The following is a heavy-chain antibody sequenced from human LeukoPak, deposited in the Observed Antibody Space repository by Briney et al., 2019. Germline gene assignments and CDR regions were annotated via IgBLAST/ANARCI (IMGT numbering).Heavy chain of an antibody. Sequence: SVKVSCKASGGTFSSYAISWVRQAPGQGLEWMGGIIPIFGTANYAQKFQGRVTITADESTSTAYMELSSLRSEDTAVYYCARGGVPAALYYYYYMDVWGKGTTVTVSS. CDR1: GGTFSSYA. D-gene: IGHD2-2*01. J-gene: IGHJ6*03. CDR3: ARGGVPAALYYYYYMDV. CDR2: IIPIFGTA. V-gene: IGHV1-69*13.